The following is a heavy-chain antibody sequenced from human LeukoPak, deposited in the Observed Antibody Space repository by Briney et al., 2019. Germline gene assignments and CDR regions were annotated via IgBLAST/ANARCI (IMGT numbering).Heavy chain of an antibody. CDR1: GGSISSYY. CDR2: IYYSGST. V-gene: IGHV4-59*12. Sequence: SETLSLTCTVSGGSISSYYWSWIRQPPGKGLEWIGYIYYSGSTNYNPSLKSRVTISVDTSKNQFSLKLSSVTAADTAVYYCARETPDRYCSSTSCYFSFDYWGQGTLVTVSS. D-gene: IGHD2-2*01. CDR3: ARETPDRYCSSTSCYFSFDY. J-gene: IGHJ4*02.